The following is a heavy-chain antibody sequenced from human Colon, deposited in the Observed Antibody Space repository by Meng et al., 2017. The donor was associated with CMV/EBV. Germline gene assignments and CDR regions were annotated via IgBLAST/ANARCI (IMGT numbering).Heavy chain of an antibody. Sequence: GGSLRLSCAASGFTFSSFSMNWVRQAPGKGLEWVSSISTSGTYIHYADSVKGRFTISRDNAKNSLYLQMNSLRAEDTAVYYCARSPHYYDGNKYYAYWGQGTLVTVSS. CDR2: ISTSGTYI. CDR1: GFTFSSFS. D-gene: IGHD3-22*01. V-gene: IGHV3-21*04. J-gene: IGHJ4*02. CDR3: ARSPHYYDGNKYYAY.